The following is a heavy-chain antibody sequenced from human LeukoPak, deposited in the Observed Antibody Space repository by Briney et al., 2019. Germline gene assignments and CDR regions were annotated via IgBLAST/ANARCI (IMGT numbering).Heavy chain of an antibody. J-gene: IGHJ6*03. D-gene: IGHD1-26*01. CDR3: AREGGIVGAITVTYYYYMDV. CDR2: INWNGGST. Sequence: TGGSLRLSCAASGFTFDDYGMSWVRHAPGKGLEWVFGINWNGGSTGYADSVKGRFTISRDNAKNSLYLQMNSLRAEDTALYYCAREGGIVGAITVTYYYYMDVWGKGTTVTVSS. CDR1: GFTFDDYG. V-gene: IGHV3-20*04.